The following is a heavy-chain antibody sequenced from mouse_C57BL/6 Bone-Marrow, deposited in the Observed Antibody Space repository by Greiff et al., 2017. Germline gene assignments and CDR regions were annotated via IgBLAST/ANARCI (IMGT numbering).Heavy chain of an antibody. V-gene: IGHV1-82*01. CDR2: IYPGDGDT. CDR3: ARDCMDD. Sequence: QVQLQQSGPELVKPGASVKISCKASGYAFSSSWMNWVKQRPGKGLEWIGLIYPGDGDTNYNGKFKGKATLTADKSSSTADMQLSSLTSEDSAVYFCARDCMDDWGQGTSVTVSS. CDR1: GYAFSSSW. J-gene: IGHJ4*01.